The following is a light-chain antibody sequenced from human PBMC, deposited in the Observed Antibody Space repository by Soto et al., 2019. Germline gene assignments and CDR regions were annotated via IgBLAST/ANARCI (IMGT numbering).Light chain of an antibody. CDR2: EVS. V-gene: IGLV2-8*01. CDR1: STDVGGYNY. CDR3: SSYAGSNNLCV. Sequence: HSVLNQTASASESPGQSVTISCTGTSTDVGGYNYVSWYQQHPVKAPKLMIYEVSKRPSGVPDRFSGSKSGNTASLPVSGLQAEDEADYYCSSYAGSNNLCVCGTGTQVRVL. J-gene: IGLJ1*01.